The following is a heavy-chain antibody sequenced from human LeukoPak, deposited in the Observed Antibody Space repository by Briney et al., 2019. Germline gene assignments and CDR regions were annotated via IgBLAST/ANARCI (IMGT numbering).Heavy chain of an antibody. D-gene: IGHD4-23*01. CDR2: IYYSGST. V-gene: IGHV4-31*03. CDR1: GGSISSGGYY. CDR3: ARGVLDYGGNPYYFDY. J-gene: IGHJ4*02. Sequence: SETLSLTCTVSGGSISSGGYYWSWIRQHPGKGLEWIGYIYYSGSTYYNPSLKSRVTISVDTSKNQFSLRLSSVTAADTAVYYCARGVLDYGGNPYYFDYWGQGTLVTVSS.